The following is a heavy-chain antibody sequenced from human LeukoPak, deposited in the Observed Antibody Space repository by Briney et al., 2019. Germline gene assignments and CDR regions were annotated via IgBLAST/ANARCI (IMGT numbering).Heavy chain of an antibody. CDR1: GFIFSSYA. V-gene: IGHV3-23*01. CDR2: ISGSGGST. Sequence: GGSLRLSCAASGFIFSSYAMSWVRQAPGKGLEWVSAISGSGGSTYYADSVKGRFTISRDNAKNSLYLQMNSLRAEDTAVYYCARVGLEYGYFDYWGQGTLVTVSS. CDR3: ARVGLEYGYFDY. J-gene: IGHJ4*02. D-gene: IGHD3-10*01.